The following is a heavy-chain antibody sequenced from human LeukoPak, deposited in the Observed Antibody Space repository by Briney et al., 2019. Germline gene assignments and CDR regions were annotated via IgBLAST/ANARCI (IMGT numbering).Heavy chain of an antibody. J-gene: IGHJ3*02. CDR1: GFPVSGNY. CDR3: ARGRRSGTSSFAFDI. V-gene: IGHV3-66*01. D-gene: IGHD2-2*01. CDR2: IYSGGEP. Sequence: PGGSLRLSCAASGFPVSGNYMTWVRHSPGKGLEWVSAIYSGGEPYYADSVKGRFTISRDNSKNTLFLQRISRRADDTAVYYCARGRRSGTSSFAFDIWGHGTMVTVSS.